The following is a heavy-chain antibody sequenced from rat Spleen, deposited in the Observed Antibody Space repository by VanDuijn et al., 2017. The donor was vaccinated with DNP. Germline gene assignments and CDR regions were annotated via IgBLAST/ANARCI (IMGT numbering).Heavy chain of an antibody. J-gene: IGHJ2*01. CDR1: GFTFSDYY. Sequence: EVQLVESDGGLVQPGRSLKLSCAASGFTFSDYYMAWVRQAPTKGLEWVATISYDGSNTHYRDSVKGRFTIFRENAKSTLYLQMDSLRSEDTATYYCTSNPHIRTAAPFDYWGQGVMVTVSS. V-gene: IGHV5-29*01. D-gene: IGHD3-8*01. CDR2: ISYDGSNT. CDR3: TSNPHIRTAAPFDY.